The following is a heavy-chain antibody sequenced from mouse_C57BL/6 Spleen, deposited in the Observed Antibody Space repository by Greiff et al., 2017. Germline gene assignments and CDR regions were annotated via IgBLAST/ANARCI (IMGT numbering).Heavy chain of an antibody. CDR2: ISSGSSTI. V-gene: IGHV5-17*01. D-gene: IGHD6-2*01. Sequence: EVKLVESGGGLVKPGGSLKLSCAASGFTFSDYGMHWVRQAPEKGLEWVACISSGSSTIYYADTVKGRFTISRDNAKNTLFLQMTSLRSEDTAMYYCARQSSLGYYFDYWGQGTTLTVSS. J-gene: IGHJ2*01. CDR1: GFTFSDYG. CDR3: ARQSSLGYYFDY.